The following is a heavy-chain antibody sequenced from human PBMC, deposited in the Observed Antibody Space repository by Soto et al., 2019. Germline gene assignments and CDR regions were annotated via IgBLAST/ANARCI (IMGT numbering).Heavy chain of an antibody. CDR2: IDYTGNT. Sequence: QLHLQESGPGLVKPSETLSLTCIVSGGFITTSSYYWGWVRQPPGKGLEWVGSIDYTGNTYYNPSRQMRVTIFVDTSNNQFSLRLNSGTAADTAVYYCAREWNYHGEGWFDPWGQGTLVTVSS. J-gene: IGHJ5*02. V-gene: IGHV4-39*02. CDR3: AREWNYHGEGWFDP. D-gene: IGHD1-7*01. CDR1: GGFITTSSYY.